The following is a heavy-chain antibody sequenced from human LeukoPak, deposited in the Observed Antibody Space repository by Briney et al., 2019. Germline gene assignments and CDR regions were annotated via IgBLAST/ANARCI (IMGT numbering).Heavy chain of an antibody. D-gene: IGHD3-10*01. CDR3: ARQSSVLLWFGGLIGY. CDR1: GGSISTSNYY. V-gene: IGHV4-39*01. CDR2: IFYSGST. Sequence: KSSETLSFTCTVSGGSISTSNYYWGWIRQPPGKGLEWIGNIFYSGSTYYSPSLKSRVTISVDTSKNQFSLKLSSVTAADTAVYYCARQSSVLLWFGGLIGYWGQGTLVTVSS. J-gene: IGHJ4*02.